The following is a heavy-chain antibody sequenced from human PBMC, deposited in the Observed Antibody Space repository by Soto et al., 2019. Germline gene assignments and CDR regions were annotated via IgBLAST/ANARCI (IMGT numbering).Heavy chain of an antibody. V-gene: IGHV4-39*01. CDR1: GGSISSSSYS. CDR3: ARLYRSSGYGDY. CDR2: IDYSWST. Sequence: QLQLQESGPGLVKPSETLSLTCTVSGGSISSSSYSWGWIRQPPGKGLEGIGSIDYSWSTYYNPSLKSLVTISVDTSKNQLSMKLSSVTAADTAVYYCARLYRSSGYGDYWGQGTLVTVSS. D-gene: IGHD6-13*01. J-gene: IGHJ4*02.